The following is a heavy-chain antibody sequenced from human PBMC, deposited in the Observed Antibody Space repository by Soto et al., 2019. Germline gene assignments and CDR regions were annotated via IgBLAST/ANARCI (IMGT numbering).Heavy chain of an antibody. CDR3: ARGGYRDSHAEYFQH. V-gene: IGHV3-30-3*01. Sequence: QVQLVESGGGVVQPGRSLRLSCAASGFTFSNYGMHWIRQAPGKGLEWGAVISYDGSSKDYADSVKGRFTISRDNSKNTVYLQMNSLRADDTAVYYCARGGYRDSHAEYFQHWGQGTLVTVSS. J-gene: IGHJ1*01. D-gene: IGHD4-17*01. CDR2: ISYDGSSK. CDR1: GFTFSNYG.